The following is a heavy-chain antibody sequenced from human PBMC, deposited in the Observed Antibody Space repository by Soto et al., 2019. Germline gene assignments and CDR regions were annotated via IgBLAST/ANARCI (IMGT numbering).Heavy chain of an antibody. V-gene: IGHV1-8*01. CDR2: MNPNSGNT. Sequence: ASVKVSCKASGYTFTSYDINWVRQATGQGLEWMGWMNPNSGNTGYAQKFQGRVTMTRNTSISTAYMVLSSLRSEDTAVYYCARAYNRYCTNGVCYRVNWFDPWGQGTLVTVSS. CDR3: ARAYNRYCTNGVCYRVNWFDP. D-gene: IGHD2-8*01. J-gene: IGHJ5*02. CDR1: GYTFTSYD.